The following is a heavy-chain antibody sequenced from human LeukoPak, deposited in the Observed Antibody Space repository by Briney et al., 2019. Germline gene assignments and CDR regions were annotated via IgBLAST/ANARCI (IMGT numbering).Heavy chain of an antibody. CDR3: ARDVAAAGIDY. CDR1: GFTFSDYY. Sequence: MSGGSLRLSCAASGFTFSDYYMSWIRQAPGKGLEWVSYISTSDTTIYYADSVKGRFTISRDIAKNSLYLQMNSLRAEDTAVYYCARDVAAAGIDYWGQGTLVTVSS. J-gene: IGHJ4*02. V-gene: IGHV3-11*04. D-gene: IGHD6-13*01. CDR2: ISTSDTTI.